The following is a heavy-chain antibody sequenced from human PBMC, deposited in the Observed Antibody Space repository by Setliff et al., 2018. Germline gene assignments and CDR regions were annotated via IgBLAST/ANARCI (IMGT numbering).Heavy chain of an antibody. CDR2: IYPGDSDT. Sequence: RGESLKISCKGSGYSFTSYWIGWVRQMPGKGLEWMGIIYPGDSDTRYSPSFQGQVTISADKSISTAYLQWSSLKASDTAMYYCARRRYYDSSGYYRASPGYYYMDVWGKGTTVTVSS. J-gene: IGHJ6*03. D-gene: IGHD3-22*01. V-gene: IGHV5-51*01. CDR1: GYSFTSYW. CDR3: ARRRYYDSSGYYRASPGYYYMDV.